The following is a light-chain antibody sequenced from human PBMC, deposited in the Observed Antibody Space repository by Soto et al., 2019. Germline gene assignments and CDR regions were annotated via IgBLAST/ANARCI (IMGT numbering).Light chain of an antibody. J-gene: IGKJ4*01. CDR3: QKYNSAPLT. CDR1: QGIAPY. CDR2: ATS. V-gene: IGKV1-27*01. Sequence: DVQMTQSPSSLSAFVGDRVTITCRASQGIAPYLAWFQQKPGKVPKLLIYATSTLQSGVPSRFSGSGSGTDFTLTINIPQPEDVGTYYCQKYNSAPLTFGGGPKVEIK.